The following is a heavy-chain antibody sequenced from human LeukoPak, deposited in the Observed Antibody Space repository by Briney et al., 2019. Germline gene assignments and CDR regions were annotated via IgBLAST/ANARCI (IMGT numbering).Heavy chain of an antibody. D-gene: IGHD3-10*01. J-gene: IGHJ6*03. V-gene: IGHV3-30*01. CDR3: ARGGIPTGPYYYFYYMDV. CDR1: GFTFSRNV. CDR2: ISYDGNNK. Sequence: GGSLRLSCAASGFTFSRNVMHWVRQAPGKGLEWVALISYDGNNKFYADSVKGRFTISRDNSRDTLYLQMNSLRGEDAAVYSCARGGIPTGPYYYFYYMDVWGKGTAVTVSS.